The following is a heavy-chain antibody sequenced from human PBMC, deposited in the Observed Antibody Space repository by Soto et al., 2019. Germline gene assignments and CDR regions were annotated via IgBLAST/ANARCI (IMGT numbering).Heavy chain of an antibody. CDR2: INPNGGIT. D-gene: IGHD6-13*01. CDR1: GYTFTSYY. J-gene: IGHJ5*02. CDR3: ARERAYSSSWYGKRNWFDP. V-gene: IGHV1-46*01. Sequence: ASVKVSCKASGYTFTSYYMHWVRQAPGQGLEWMGIINPNGGITSYAQKFQGRVTMTRDTSTCTFYMELSSLRSEDTAVYYCARERAYSSSWYGKRNWFDPWGQGTLVTVSS.